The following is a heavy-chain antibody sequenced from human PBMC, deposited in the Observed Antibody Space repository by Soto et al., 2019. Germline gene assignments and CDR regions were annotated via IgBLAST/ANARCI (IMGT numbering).Heavy chain of an antibody. D-gene: IGHD5-12*01. J-gene: IGHJ4*02. Sequence: QVQLVQSGAEVKKPGASVNVSCKESGYKVINHYMHWVRQATGVRLEWLGIINPNGGGTDYAQKLHGEVTITSDTSASTVHMELRSLASQDTGVYFCSRHSSASATSYSCDNWGQGTLGPVSS. V-gene: IGHV1-46*01. CDR2: INPNGGGT. CDR1: GYKVINHY. CDR3: SRHSSASATSYSCDN.